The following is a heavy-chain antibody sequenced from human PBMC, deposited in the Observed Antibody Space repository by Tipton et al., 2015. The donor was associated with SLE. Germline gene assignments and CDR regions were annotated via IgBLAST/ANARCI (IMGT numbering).Heavy chain of an antibody. D-gene: IGHD1-20*01. V-gene: IGHV4-39*07. Sequence: LRLSCTVSGGSISSSSYYWGWIRQPPGKGLEWIGSIYYSGSTYYNPSLKSRVTISVDTSKNQFSLKLSSVTAADTAVYYCARVGPGITGRGDVWGQGTTVTVSS. J-gene: IGHJ6*02. CDR2: IYYSGST. CDR3: ARVGPGITGRGDV. CDR1: GGSISSSSYY.